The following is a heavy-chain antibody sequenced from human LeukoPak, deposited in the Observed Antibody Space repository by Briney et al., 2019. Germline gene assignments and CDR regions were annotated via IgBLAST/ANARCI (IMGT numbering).Heavy chain of an antibody. D-gene: IGHD3-10*01. CDR1: GFTFDDYG. J-gene: IGHJ4*02. Sequence: GGSLRLSCAASGFTFDDYGLSWVRQAPGKGLEWVSGINWNGGSTGYADSVKGRFTISRDNSKNTLYLQMNSLRAEDTAVYYCAKDGTPTSLVGLGESHHDYWGQGTLVTVSS. CDR2: INWNGGST. V-gene: IGHV3-20*04. CDR3: AKDGTPTSLVGLGESHHDY.